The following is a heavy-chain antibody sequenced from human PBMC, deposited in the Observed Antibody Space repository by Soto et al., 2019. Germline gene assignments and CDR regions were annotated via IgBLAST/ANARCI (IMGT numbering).Heavy chain of an antibody. CDR2: ISAYNGNT. J-gene: IGHJ3*02. Sequence: ASRKGSCKASGDTFTSYGISWVRQAPGQGLEWMGWISAYNGNTNYAQKLQGRVTMTTDTSTSTAYMELRSLRSDDTAVYYCARDRYMRYCSSTSCYSLAFDICGQRTMVPVS. V-gene: IGHV1-18*01. D-gene: IGHD2-2*01. CDR3: ARDRYMRYCSSTSCYSLAFDI. CDR1: GDTFTSYG.